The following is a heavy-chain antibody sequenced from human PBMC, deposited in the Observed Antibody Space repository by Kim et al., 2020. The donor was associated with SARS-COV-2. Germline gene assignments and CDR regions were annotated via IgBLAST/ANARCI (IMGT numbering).Heavy chain of an antibody. CDR3: ARAVSSSWYVCY. D-gene: IGHD6-13*01. CDR2: ISSSSSYI. V-gene: IGHV3-21*01. CDR1: GFTFSSYS. J-gene: IGHJ4*02. Sequence: GWSLRLSCAASGFTFSSYSMNWVRQAPGKGLEWVSSISSSSSYIYYADSVKGRFTISRDNAKNSLYLQMNSLRAEDTAVYYCARAVSSSWYVCYWGQGTLVTVSS.